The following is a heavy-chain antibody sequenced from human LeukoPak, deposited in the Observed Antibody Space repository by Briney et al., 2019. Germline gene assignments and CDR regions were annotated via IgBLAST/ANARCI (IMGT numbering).Heavy chain of an antibody. CDR2: IYYSGST. V-gene: IGHV4-61*01. D-gene: IGHD1-26*01. CDR3: ATGGGATRYYYGMDV. CDR1: GGSVSSGSYY. J-gene: IGHJ6*02. Sequence: KTSETLSLTCTVSGGSVSSGSYYWSWIRQPPGKGLEWIGYIYYSGSTNYNPSLKSRVTISVDTSKNQFSLKLSSVTAADTAVYYCATGGGATRYYYGMDVWGQGATVTVSS.